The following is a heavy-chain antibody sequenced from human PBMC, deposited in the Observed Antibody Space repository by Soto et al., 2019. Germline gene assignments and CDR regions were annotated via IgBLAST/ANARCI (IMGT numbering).Heavy chain of an antibody. J-gene: IGHJ4*02. Sequence: AGGSLRLSCAASGFTFSSYGMHWVRQAPGKGLEWVAVISYDGSNKYYADSVKGRFTISRDNSKNTLYLQMNSLRAEDTAVYYCAKPRYCSGGSCSGFDYWGQGTLVTVFS. CDR2: ISYDGSNK. CDR3: AKPRYCSGGSCSGFDY. CDR1: GFTFSSYG. D-gene: IGHD2-15*01. V-gene: IGHV3-30*18.